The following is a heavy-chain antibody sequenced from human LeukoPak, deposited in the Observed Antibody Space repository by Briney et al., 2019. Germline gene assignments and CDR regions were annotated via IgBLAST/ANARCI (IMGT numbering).Heavy chain of an antibody. CDR2: ISGSGGST. V-gene: IGHV3-23*01. CDR3: AKNVRGVTPGY. J-gene: IGHJ4*02. D-gene: IGHD3-10*02. CDR1: GFTFSSYA. Sequence: GGSLRLSRAASGFTFSSYAMSWVRQAPGKGLEWVSAISGSGGSTYYADSVKGRFTISRDNSKNTLYLQMSSLRAEDTAVYYCAKNVRGVTPGYWGQGTLVTVSS.